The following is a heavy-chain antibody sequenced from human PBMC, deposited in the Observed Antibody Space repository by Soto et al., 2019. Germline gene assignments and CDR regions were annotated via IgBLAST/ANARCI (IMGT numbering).Heavy chain of an antibody. CDR1: GFSFSDSA. Sequence: PVGSLRLSCSASGFSFSDSAMHWVRQAPGKRLEYVSAISTNGRSTYYADYVKGRFTISRDNSKNTVHLQMSSLRAEDTAVYYCLRDIFGVVIFDSWGQGTPVTVSS. J-gene: IGHJ4*02. D-gene: IGHD3-3*01. CDR3: LRDIFGVVIFDS. CDR2: ISTNGRST. V-gene: IGHV3-64D*06.